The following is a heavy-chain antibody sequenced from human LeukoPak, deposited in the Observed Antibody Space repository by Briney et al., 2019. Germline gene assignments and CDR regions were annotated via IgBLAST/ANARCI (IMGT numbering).Heavy chain of an antibody. D-gene: IGHD3-10*01. CDR3: ARDKEAMGRAPYAFGI. J-gene: IGHJ3*02. Sequence: AGGSLRLSCVASGFTFNKYWMTWVRQAPGKGLEWVANINQIGTEKYNVDSVKGRFTISRDNAKNSLYLQMNSLRVEDTAVYYCARDKEAMGRAPYAFGIWGQGTMVIVSS. CDR1: GFTFNKYW. CDR2: INQIGTEK. V-gene: IGHV3-7*01.